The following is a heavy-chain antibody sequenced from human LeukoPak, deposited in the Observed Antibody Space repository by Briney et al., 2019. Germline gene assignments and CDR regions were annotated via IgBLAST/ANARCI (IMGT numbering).Heavy chain of an antibody. V-gene: IGHV4-4*02. D-gene: IGHD6-19*01. CDR3: ARGSLIAVAGKAARSGRIYFQH. J-gene: IGHJ1*01. CDR2: IYYSGST. CDR1: GGSISSSNW. Sequence: PSETLSLTCAVSGGSISSSNWWSWVRQPPGKGLEWIGEIYYSGSTNYNPSLKSRVTISVDKSKNQFSLKLSSVTAADTAVYYRARGSLIAVAGKAARSGRIYFQHWGQGTLVTVSS.